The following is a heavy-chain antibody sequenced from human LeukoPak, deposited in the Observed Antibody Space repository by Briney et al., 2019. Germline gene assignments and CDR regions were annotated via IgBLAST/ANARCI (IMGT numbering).Heavy chain of an antibody. Sequence: GGSLRLSCAASGLTFSDYYMSWIRQAPGKGLEWVSYISSSGSTIYYADSVKGRFTISRDNAKNSLYLQMNSLRAEDTAVYYCARVNVDTAMAFYYWGQGTLVTVSS. CDR3: ARVNVDTAMAFYY. CDR2: ISSSGSTI. J-gene: IGHJ4*02. D-gene: IGHD5-18*01. CDR1: GLTFSDYY. V-gene: IGHV3-11*01.